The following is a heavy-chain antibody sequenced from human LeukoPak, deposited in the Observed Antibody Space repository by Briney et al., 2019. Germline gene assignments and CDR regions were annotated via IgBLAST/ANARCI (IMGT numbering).Heavy chain of an antibody. J-gene: IGHJ5*02. D-gene: IGHD6-19*01. CDR1: GDSISSYY. Sequence: SETLSLTCTVSGDSISSYYWGWIRQPPGKGLEWIGSIYYSGSTYYNPSLKSRVTISVDTSKNQFSLKLSSVTAADTAVYYCARVAVNWFDPWGQGTLVTVSS. CDR3: ARVAVNWFDP. CDR2: IYYSGST. V-gene: IGHV4-39*01.